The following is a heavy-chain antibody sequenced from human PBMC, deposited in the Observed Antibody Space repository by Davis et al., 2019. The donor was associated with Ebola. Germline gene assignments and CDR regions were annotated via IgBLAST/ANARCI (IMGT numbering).Heavy chain of an antibody. CDR3: ARGVVVAATFYYFDN. Sequence: PSETLSLTCTVSGGSISSYYWSWIRQPPGKGLEWIGEINHSGSTNYNPSLKSRVTISVDTSKSQFSLKLSSVTAADTAVYYCARGVVVAATFYYFDNWGQGTLVTVSS. J-gene: IGHJ4*02. V-gene: IGHV4-34*01. D-gene: IGHD2-15*01. CDR2: INHSGST. CDR1: GGSISSYY.